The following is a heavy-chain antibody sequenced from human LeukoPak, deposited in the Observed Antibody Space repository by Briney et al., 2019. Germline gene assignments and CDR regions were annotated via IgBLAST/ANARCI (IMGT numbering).Heavy chain of an antibody. D-gene: IGHD5-18*01. CDR2: ISYDGSNK. J-gene: IGHJ3*02. V-gene: IGHV3-30*03. Sequence: GGSLRLSCAASGFTFSSYGMHWVRQAPGKGLEWVAVISYDGSNKYYADSVKGRFTISRDNSKNTLYLQMNSLRAEDTAVYYCATWIQLRTWALDIWGQGTMVTVSS. CDR1: GFTFSSYG. CDR3: ATWIQLRTWALDI.